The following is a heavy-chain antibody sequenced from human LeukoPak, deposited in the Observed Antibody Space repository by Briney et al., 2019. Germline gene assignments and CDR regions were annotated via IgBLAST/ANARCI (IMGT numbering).Heavy chain of an antibody. CDR3: ARDLPDTMIVVVTGAFDI. Sequence: ALVKVSCKASGYTFTSNYMHWVRQAPGQGLEWMGIINPSGGSTSYAQKFQGRVTMTRDTSTSTVYMELSSLRSEDTAVYYCARDLPDTMIVVVTGAFDIWGQGTMVTVSS. CDR2: INPSGGST. CDR1: GYTFTSNY. D-gene: IGHD3-22*01. J-gene: IGHJ3*02. V-gene: IGHV1-46*01.